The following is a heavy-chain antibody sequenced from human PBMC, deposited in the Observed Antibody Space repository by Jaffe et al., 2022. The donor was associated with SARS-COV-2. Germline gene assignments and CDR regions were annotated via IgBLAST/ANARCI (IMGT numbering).Heavy chain of an antibody. CDR3: ARGSITMVRGVIINNYYYYMDV. Sequence: QVQLQQWGAGLLKPSETLSLTCAVYGGSFSGYYWSWIRQPPGKGLEWIGEINHSGSTNYNPSLKSRVTISVDTSKNQFSLKLSSVTAADTAVYYCARGSITMVRGVIINNYYYYMDVWGKGTTVTVSS. J-gene: IGHJ6*03. D-gene: IGHD3-10*01. CDR2: INHSGST. CDR1: GGSFSGYY. V-gene: IGHV4-34*01.